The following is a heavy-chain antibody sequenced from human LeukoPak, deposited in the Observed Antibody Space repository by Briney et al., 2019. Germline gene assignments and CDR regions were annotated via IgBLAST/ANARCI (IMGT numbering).Heavy chain of an antibody. CDR2: INNDGSDT. CDR1: GFSFSGYW. J-gene: IGHJ6*02. V-gene: IGHV3-74*01. Sequence: PGGSLRLSCAASGFSFSGYWMHWVRQAPGKGLVWVSYINNDGSDTTYADSVKGRFTISRDNAKNTVDLQMNSLRAEDTAVYYCARDRYSSGWPPSYYYYGMDVWGQGTTVTVSS. CDR3: ARDRYSSGWPPSYYYYGMDV. D-gene: IGHD6-19*01.